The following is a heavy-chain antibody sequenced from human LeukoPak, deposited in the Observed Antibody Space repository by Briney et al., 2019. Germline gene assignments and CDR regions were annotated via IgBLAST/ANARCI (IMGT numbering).Heavy chain of an antibody. D-gene: IGHD3-22*01. Sequence: VASVKVSCKASGYTFTGYYMHWVRQAPGQGLEWMGWINPNSGGTNYAQKFQGRVTMTRDTSISTAYMELSRLRSDDTAVYYCARSITVIVVMNIDYWGQGTLVTVSS. V-gene: IGHV1-2*02. J-gene: IGHJ4*02. CDR3: ARSITVIVVMNIDY. CDR2: INPNSGGT. CDR1: GYTFTGYY.